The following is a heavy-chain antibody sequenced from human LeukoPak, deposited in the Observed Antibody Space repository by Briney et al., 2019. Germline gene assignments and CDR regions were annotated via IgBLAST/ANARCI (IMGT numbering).Heavy chain of an antibody. CDR2: INPNSGNT. V-gene: IGHV1-8*02. Sequence: GASVKVSCKASGYTFIDYYMHWVRQAPGQGLEWMGRINPNSGNTGYAQKFQGRVTMTRNTSISTAYMELSSLRSEDTAVYYCARGPLIRGYSYGYNWFDPWGQGTLVTVSS. CDR1: GYTFIDYY. CDR3: ARGPLIRGYSYGYNWFDP. D-gene: IGHD5-18*01. J-gene: IGHJ5*02.